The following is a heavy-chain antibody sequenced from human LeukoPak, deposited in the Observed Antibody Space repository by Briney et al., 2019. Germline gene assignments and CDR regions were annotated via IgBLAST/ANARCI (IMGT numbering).Heavy chain of an antibody. Sequence: GASVKVSCKASGYTFTSYYMHWVRQAPGQGLEWMGIINPSGGSTSYAQKFQGRVTMTRDTSTSTVYMELSSLRSEDTAVYYCARTSGIAVAEHKYYFDYWGQGTLVTVSS. CDR1: GYTFTSYY. J-gene: IGHJ4*02. CDR3: ARTSGIAVAEHKYYFDY. V-gene: IGHV1-46*01. D-gene: IGHD6-19*01. CDR2: INPSGGST.